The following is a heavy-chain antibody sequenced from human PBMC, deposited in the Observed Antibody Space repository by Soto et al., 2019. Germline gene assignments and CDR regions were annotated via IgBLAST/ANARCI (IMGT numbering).Heavy chain of an antibody. CDR1: GFTFSSYG. Sequence: GGSLRLSCAASGFTFSSYGMHWARQAPGKGLEWVAVISYDGSNKYYADSVKGRFTISRDNSKNTLYLQMNSLRAEDTAVYYCAKDIVPAARYNWFDPWGQGTLVTVS. CDR3: AKDIVPAARYNWFDP. D-gene: IGHD2-2*01. CDR2: ISYDGSNK. J-gene: IGHJ5*02. V-gene: IGHV3-30*18.